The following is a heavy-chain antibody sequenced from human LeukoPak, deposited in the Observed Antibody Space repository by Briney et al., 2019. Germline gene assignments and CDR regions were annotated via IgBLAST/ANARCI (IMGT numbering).Heavy chain of an antibody. V-gene: IGHV4-59*01. D-gene: IGHD6-6*01. CDR1: GGSISSYY. J-gene: IGHJ5*02. Sequence: KPSETLSLTCTVSGGSISSYYWSRIRQPPGKGLEWIGYIYYSGSTNYNPSLKSRVTISVDTSKNQFSLKLSSVTAADTAVYYCARDRTSSWGYNWFDPWGQGTLVTVSS. CDR3: ARDRTSSWGYNWFDP. CDR2: IYYSGST.